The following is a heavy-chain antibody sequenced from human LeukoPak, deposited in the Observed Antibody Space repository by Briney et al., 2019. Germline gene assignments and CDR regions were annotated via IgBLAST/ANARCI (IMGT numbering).Heavy chain of an antibody. CDR1: GGTFSSYA. Sequence: ASVKVSCKASGGTFSSYAISWVRQAPGQGLEWMGGIIPIFGTANYAQKFQGRVTITADESTSTAYMELSSLRSEDTAVYYCARWGCIGTSCSSLDALDIWGQGTMVTVSS. CDR3: ARWGCIGTSCSSLDALDI. D-gene: IGHD2-2*01. V-gene: IGHV1-69*13. CDR2: IIPIFGTA. J-gene: IGHJ3*02.